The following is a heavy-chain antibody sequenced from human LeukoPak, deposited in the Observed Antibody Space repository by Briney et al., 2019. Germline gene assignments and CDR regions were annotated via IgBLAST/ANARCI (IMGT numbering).Heavy chain of an antibody. CDR3: ARDHNSENWGSLGG. Sequence: ASVKVSCKASGYTFTAYYIHWVRQAPGQGLEWMGWISPSTGGTNYAQKFQGRVTITRDTSINTAYVDLSRLTSDDTALYYCARDHNSENWGSLGGWGQGTLVTVSS. CDR2: ISPSTGGT. J-gene: IGHJ4*02. CDR1: GYTFTAYY. V-gene: IGHV1-2*02. D-gene: IGHD7-27*01.